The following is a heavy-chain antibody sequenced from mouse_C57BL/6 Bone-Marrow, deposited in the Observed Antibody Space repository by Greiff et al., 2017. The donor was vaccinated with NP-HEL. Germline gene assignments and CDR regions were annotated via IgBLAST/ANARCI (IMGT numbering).Heavy chain of an antibody. Sequence: DVQLQESGTVLARPGASVKMSCKTSGYTFTSYWMHWVKQRPGQGLEWIGAIYPGNSDTSYNQKFKGKAKLTAVTSASTAYMELSSLTNEDSAVYYCTSYGSSYGNYAMDYWGQGTSVTVSS. D-gene: IGHD1-1*01. J-gene: IGHJ4*01. CDR1: GYTFTSYW. V-gene: IGHV1-5*01. CDR3: TSYGSSYGNYAMDY. CDR2: IYPGNSDT.